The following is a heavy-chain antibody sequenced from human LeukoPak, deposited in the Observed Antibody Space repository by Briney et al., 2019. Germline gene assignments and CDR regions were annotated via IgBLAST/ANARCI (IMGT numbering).Heavy chain of an antibody. CDR1: GGSFSGYY. Sequence: SETLSLTCAVYGGSFSGYYWSWIRQPPGKGLEWIGEINHSGSTNYNPSLKSRVTISVDTSKNQFSLKLSSVTAADTAVYYCASTYYETSGHYLGYWGQGNQVTVSS. D-gene: IGHD3-22*01. CDR2: INHSGST. V-gene: IGHV4-34*01. CDR3: ASTYYETSGHYLGY. J-gene: IGHJ4*02.